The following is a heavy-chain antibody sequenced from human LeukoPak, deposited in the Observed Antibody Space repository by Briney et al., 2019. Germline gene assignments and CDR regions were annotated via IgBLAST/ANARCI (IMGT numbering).Heavy chain of an antibody. CDR3: ARDGIVDTAMVNYFDY. CDR2: ISAYNGNT. D-gene: IGHD5-18*01. Sequence: ASVKVSCKASGYTFTSYGISWVRQAPGQGLEWMGWISAYNGNTNYAQKFQGRVTITADKSTSTAYMELSSLRSEDTAVYYCARDGIVDTAMVNYFDYWGQGTLVTVSS. CDR1: GYTFTSYG. V-gene: IGHV1-18*01. J-gene: IGHJ4*02.